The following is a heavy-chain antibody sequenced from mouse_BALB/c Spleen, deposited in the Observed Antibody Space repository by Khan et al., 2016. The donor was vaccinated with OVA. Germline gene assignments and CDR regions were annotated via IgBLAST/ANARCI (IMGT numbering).Heavy chain of an antibody. V-gene: IGHV1-4*01. CDR3: ARGRSYYGNYGYAMGY. D-gene: IGHD2-10*01. CDR2: IIPTNAYT. J-gene: IGHJ4*01. CDR1: GYTFTSYT. Sequence: QVQLKQSGAELARPGPSVTMSCKASGYTFTSYTTHWIKQRPGQGLEWIGYIIPTNAYTNYNQKFRDQATLTADKSSSTAYMQLISLTSEDSAVYYCARGRSYYGNYGYAMGYWGQGTSVTVSS.